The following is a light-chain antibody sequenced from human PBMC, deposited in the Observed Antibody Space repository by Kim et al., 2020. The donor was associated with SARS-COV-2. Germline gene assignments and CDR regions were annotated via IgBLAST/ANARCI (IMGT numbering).Light chain of an antibody. J-gene: IGKJ2*01. CDR2: DAS. Sequence: ASVGDRVTMTCRDSQSITRWLAWSQQKPGTAPKLLIYDASSLKRGVPSMFSGSGSGTEFTLTISSLQPDDFATYYCHQYNSYAHTFGQGTKLEI. CDR1: QSITRW. CDR3: HQYNSYAHT. V-gene: IGKV1-5*01.